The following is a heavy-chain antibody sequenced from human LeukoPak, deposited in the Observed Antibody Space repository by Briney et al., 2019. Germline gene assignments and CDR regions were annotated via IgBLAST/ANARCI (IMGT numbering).Heavy chain of an antibody. CDR2: IIPIFGTA. D-gene: IGHD5-24*01. V-gene: IGHV1-69*05. CDR1: GGTFSSYA. CDR3: ARDTDGDGYNSENDAFDI. Sequence: ASVKVSCKASGGTFSSYAISWVRQAPGQGLEWMGRIIPIFGTANYAQKFQGRVTITTDESTSTAYMELSRLRSENTAVYYCARDTDGDGYNSENDAFDIWGQGTMVTVSS. J-gene: IGHJ3*02.